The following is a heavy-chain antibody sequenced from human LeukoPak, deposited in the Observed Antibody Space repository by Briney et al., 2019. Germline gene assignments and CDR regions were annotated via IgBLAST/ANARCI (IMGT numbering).Heavy chain of an antibody. CDR2: ISGSGGST. CDR3: AKGIAARPFDY. Sequence: PGGALRLSCVASVFTFSSYVMRWVRPAPGRGLEWVSAISGSGGSTYYADSVKGRFTISRDNSKNTLYLQMNSPGAEGTGVYYCAKGIAARPFDYWGQGTLVTVSS. CDR1: VFTFSSYV. D-gene: IGHD6-6*01. J-gene: IGHJ4*02. V-gene: IGHV3-23*01.